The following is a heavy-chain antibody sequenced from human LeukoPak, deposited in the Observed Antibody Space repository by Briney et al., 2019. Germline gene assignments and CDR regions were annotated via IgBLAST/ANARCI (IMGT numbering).Heavy chain of an antibody. CDR2: IYYSGST. D-gene: IGHD3-16*01. J-gene: IGHJ4*02. V-gene: IGHV4-39*01. CDR3: ATRSGMVWGSFSPTMVYFDY. Sequence: SETLSLTCTVSGGSISSSSYYWGWIRQPPGKGLEWIGSIYYSGSTYYNPSLKSRVTISVDTSKNQFSLKLRSVPAADTAVYYRATRSGMVWGSFSPTMVYFDYWGQGTLVTVSS. CDR1: GGSISSSSYY.